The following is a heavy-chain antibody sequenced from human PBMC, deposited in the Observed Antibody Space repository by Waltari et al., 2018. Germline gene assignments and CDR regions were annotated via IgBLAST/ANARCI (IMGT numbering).Heavy chain of an antibody. Sequence: QVQLVQSGAEVKEPGASVKVSCKTSGYTFTAYYLHWVRQAPGQGLEWMAWSKANPGDVKVAATIQGRVTVTRDTSITTAYLELSGLGSDDTALYYCARETLPGNKIIDYWGQGTLVTVSS. CDR3: ARETLPGNKIIDY. CDR1: GYTFTAYY. V-gene: IGHV1-2*02. CDR2: SKANPGDV. D-gene: IGHD1-1*01. J-gene: IGHJ4*02.